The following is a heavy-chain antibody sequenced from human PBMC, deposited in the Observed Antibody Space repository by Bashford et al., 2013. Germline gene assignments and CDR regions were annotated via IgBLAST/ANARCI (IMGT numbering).Heavy chain of an antibody. D-gene: IGHD2-15*01. V-gene: IGHV3-53*01. Sequence: GGSLRLSCAGSGFVFSDYYMSWIRQAPGKGLEWTSYISGGRTYYADSVKGRFTISRDNAKNTLFLQMNSLRAEDTAVYYCAKRYCSGGSCPAHDYWGQGTLVTVSS. CDR2: ISGGRT. J-gene: IGHJ4*02. CDR3: AKRYCSGGSCPAHDY. CDR1: GFVFSDYY.